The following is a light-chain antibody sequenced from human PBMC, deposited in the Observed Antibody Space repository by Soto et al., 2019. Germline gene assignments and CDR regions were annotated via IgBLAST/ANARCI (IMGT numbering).Light chain of an antibody. CDR3: QQYGSSPIP. CDR1: QSVSSSY. J-gene: IGKJ5*01. V-gene: IGKV3-20*01. Sequence: IVRPHTPCTLSLSPGERAPLSCRASQSVSSSYLAWYQQKPGQAPRLLIHGASSRATGIPDRISGSGSGTDFTLTISRLEPEDFAVYYCQQYGSSPIPFGQGTRLAI. CDR2: GAS.